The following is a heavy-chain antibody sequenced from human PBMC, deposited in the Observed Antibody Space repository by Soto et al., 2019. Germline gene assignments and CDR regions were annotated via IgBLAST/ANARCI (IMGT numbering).Heavy chain of an antibody. CDR1: GYTFTSYG. CDR2: ISAYNGNT. V-gene: IGHV1-18*01. D-gene: IGHD2-2*01. CDR3: ARGYCSSTSCYADY. Sequence: ASVKVSCKASGYTFTSYGISWVRQAPGRGLEWMGWISAYNGNTNYAQKLQGRVTMTTDTSTSTAYMELRSLRSDDTAFYYCARGYCSSTSCYADYWGQGTLVTVSS. J-gene: IGHJ4*02.